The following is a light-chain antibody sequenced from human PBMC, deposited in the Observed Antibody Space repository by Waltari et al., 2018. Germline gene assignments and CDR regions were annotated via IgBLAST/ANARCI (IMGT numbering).Light chain of an antibody. CDR1: QSVTNNY. CDR2: GAS. J-gene: IGKJ4*01. Sequence: DILLTQSPGTLSLSPGEGATLSCRASQSVTNNYLAWYQQKPGQAPRLLIYGASSRATCIPDRFSGSGSGTDFTLTITRLGPEDFAAYYCQQYGRSVTFGGGTKLQIK. CDR3: QQYGRSVT. V-gene: IGKV3-20*01.